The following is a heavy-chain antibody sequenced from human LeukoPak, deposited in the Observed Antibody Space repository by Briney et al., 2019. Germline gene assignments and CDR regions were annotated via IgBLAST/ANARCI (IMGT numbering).Heavy chain of an antibody. CDR1: GFTFSSYA. CDR2: ISYDGSNK. Sequence: GGSLRLSCAASGFTFSSYAMHWVRQAPGKGLEWVAVISYDGSNKYYADSVEGRFTISRDNSKNTLYLQMNSLRAEDTAVYYCARDIVVVPAAMYYYGRDVWGQGTTVTVPS. J-gene: IGHJ6*02. CDR3: ARDIVVVPAAMYYYGRDV. D-gene: IGHD2-2*01. V-gene: IGHV3-30-3*01.